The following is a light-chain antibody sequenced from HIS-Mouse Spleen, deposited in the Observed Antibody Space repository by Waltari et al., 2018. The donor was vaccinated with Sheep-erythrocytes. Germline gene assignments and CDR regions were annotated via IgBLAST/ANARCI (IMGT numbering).Light chain of an antibody. CDR3: QQRSNWYT. CDR1: QSVSSY. Sequence: TQSPATLSLPPGERATLSCRASQSVSSYLAWYQQKPGQAPRLLIYDASNRATGIPARFSGSGSGTDFTLTISSLEPEDFAVYYCQQRSNWYTFGQGTKLEIK. V-gene: IGKV3-11*01. CDR2: DAS. J-gene: IGKJ2*01.